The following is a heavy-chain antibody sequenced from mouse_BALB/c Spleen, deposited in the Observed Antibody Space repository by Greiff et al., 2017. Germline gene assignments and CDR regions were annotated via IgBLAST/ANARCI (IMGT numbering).Heavy chain of an antibody. J-gene: IGHJ1*01. Sequence: EVKLVESGPELVKPGASVKIPCKASGYTFTDYNMDWVKQSHGKSLEWIGDINPNNGGTIYNQKFKGKATLTVDKSSSTAYMELRSLTSEDTAVYYCARRIVYYYGSSYGYFDVWGAGTTVTVSS. CDR3: ARRIVYYYGSSYGYFDV. D-gene: IGHD1-1*01. V-gene: IGHV1-18*01. CDR2: INPNNGGT. CDR1: GYTFTDYN.